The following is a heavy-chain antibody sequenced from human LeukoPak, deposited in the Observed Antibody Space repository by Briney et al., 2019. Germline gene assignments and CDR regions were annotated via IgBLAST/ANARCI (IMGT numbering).Heavy chain of an antibody. CDR2: MKVGEGNT. D-gene: IGHD2/OR15-2a*01. Sequence: GASVKVSCKTSGYTFTSFGITWVRQAPGQGPEWMGWMKVGEGNTHFAQKFQDRVSKTRDISSNTAFLELRNLRSDDTAVYFCSRSSDTTSWYYFDHWGQGTLVTVSS. J-gene: IGHJ4*02. V-gene: IGHV1-18*01. CDR3: SRSSDTTSWYYFDH. CDR1: GYTFTSFG.